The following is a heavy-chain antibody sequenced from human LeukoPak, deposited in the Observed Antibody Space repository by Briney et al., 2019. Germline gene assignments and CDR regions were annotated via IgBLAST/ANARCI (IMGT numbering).Heavy chain of an antibody. V-gene: IGHV4-34*01. D-gene: IGHD3-22*01. J-gene: IGHJ3*02. CDR3: ARGVYYYDSSGYYAGAFDI. CDR2: INHSGST. Sequence: PSETLSLTCAVYGGSLSGYYWSWIRQPPGKGLEWIGEINHSGSTNYNPSLKSRVTISVDTSKNQFSLKLSSVTAADTAVYYCARGVYYYDSSGYYAGAFDIWGQGTMVTVSS. CDR1: GGSLSGYY.